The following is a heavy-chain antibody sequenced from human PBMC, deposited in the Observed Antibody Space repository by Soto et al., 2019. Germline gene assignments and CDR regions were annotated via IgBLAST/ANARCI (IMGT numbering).Heavy chain of an antibody. CDR3: VSVSGSYYYDY. CDR1: XFTFSDHY. V-gene: IGHV3-72*01. Sequence: SLRLSCAASXFTFSDHYMDWVRQAPGKGLEWVGRTRNKANSYTTEYAASVKGRFTISRDDSKNSLYLQMNSLKTEDTALYYCVSVSGSYYYDYWGQGTLVTVSS. J-gene: IGHJ4*02. CDR2: TRNKANSYTT. D-gene: IGHD3-10*01.